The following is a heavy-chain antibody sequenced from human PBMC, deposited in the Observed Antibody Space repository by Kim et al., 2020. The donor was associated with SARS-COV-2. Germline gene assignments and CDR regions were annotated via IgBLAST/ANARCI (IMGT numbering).Heavy chain of an antibody. CDR2: IFGDGTTT. Sequence: GGSLRLSCAASGFTVSTYWMHWVRQAAGKGLVWVSRIFGDGTTTTYADFVKGRFTISRDGANNMAYLQMNSLRAEDTAVYYCARGAGGARPDFWGQGTLVTVSS. V-gene: IGHV3-74*03. CDR1: GFTVSTYW. J-gene: IGHJ4*02. CDR3: ARGAGGARPDF. D-gene: IGHD1-26*01.